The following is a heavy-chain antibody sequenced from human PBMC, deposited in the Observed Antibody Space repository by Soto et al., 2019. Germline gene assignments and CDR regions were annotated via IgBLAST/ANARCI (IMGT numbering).Heavy chain of an antibody. V-gene: IGHV3-30*18. CDR1: GFTFSSYG. CDR2: ISYDGSNK. D-gene: IGHD3-3*01. J-gene: IGHJ5*02. CDR3: AKEGGYDFWSGYNGFDP. Sequence: GGSPRLSCAASGFTFSSYGMHWVRQAPGKGLEWVAVISYDGSNKYYADSVKGRFTISRDNSKNTLYLQMNSLRAEDTAVYYCAKEGGYDFWSGYNGFDPWGQGTLVTVSS.